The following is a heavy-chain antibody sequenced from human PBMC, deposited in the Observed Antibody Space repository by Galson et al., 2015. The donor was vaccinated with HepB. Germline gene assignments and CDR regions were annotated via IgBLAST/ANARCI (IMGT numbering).Heavy chain of an antibody. CDR3: AVADYYDSSGYYYYGMDV. V-gene: IGHV1-8*01. CDR2: MNPNSGNT. J-gene: IGHJ6*02. D-gene: IGHD3-22*01. CDR1: GYTFTSYD. Sequence: SVKVSCKASGYTFTSYDINWVRQATGQGLEWMGWMNPNSGNTGYAQKFQGRVTMTRNTSISTAYMELSSLRSEDTAVYYCAVADYYDSSGYYYYGMDVWGQGTTVTVSS.